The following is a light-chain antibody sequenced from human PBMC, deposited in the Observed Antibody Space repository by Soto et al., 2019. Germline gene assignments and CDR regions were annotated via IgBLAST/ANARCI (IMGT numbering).Light chain of an antibody. V-gene: IGKV3-20*01. CDR2: GAS. Sequence: EIVLTQSPGTLSLSPGERVTLSCRASQSVSSTYVAWYQQKPGQPPSLLIHGASSRAAGIPDRFSGSGSGTDFTLTISRLEPEDFAFYYCQQYGSSPTFGQGTKVEIK. CDR1: QSVSSTY. J-gene: IGKJ1*01. CDR3: QQYGSSPT.